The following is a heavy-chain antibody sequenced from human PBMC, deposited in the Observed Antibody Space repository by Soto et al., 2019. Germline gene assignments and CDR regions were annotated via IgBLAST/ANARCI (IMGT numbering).Heavy chain of an antibody. CDR1: GFTFSTYW. CDR3: GGLHPYIAR. CDR2: VSSDGSTT. J-gene: IGHJ4*02. V-gene: IGHV3-74*01. Sequence: EVQLLESGGGLVQPGGSLRLSCAASGFTFSTYWMHWVRQAPGKGLVWISRVSSDGSTTTYADSVKGRFTISRDNAKHTVYLQMNSLRAEDTAVYYCGGLHPYIARWGQGTVVTVSS. D-gene: IGHD2-15*01.